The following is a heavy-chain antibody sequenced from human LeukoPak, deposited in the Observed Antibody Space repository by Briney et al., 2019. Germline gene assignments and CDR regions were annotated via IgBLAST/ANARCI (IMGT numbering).Heavy chain of an antibody. V-gene: IGHV3-21*01. Sequence: GGSLRLYCAASGFSFSGYSMTWVRRAPGKGLEWVSSISSSSSYIYYADSVKGRFTVSRDNAKNSPYLQMNSLRAEDTAVYYCARWCTNGWYYFDYWGQGTLVTVSS. CDR3: ARWCTNGWYYFDY. CDR1: GFSFSGYS. D-gene: IGHD6-19*01. CDR2: ISSSSSYI. J-gene: IGHJ4*02.